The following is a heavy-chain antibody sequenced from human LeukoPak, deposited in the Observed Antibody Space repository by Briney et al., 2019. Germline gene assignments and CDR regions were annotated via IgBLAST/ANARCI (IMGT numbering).Heavy chain of an antibody. CDR1: GFTFDDYA. CDR3: AKDLYGDYVVTFDY. CDR2: ISGSGGST. J-gene: IGHJ4*02. Sequence: GGSLRLSCAASGFTFDDYAMSWVRQAPGKGLEWVSAISGSGGSTYYADSVKGRFTISRDNSKNTLYLQMNSLRAEDTAVYYCAKDLYGDYVVTFDYWGQGTLDTVSS. D-gene: IGHD4-17*01. V-gene: IGHV3-23*01.